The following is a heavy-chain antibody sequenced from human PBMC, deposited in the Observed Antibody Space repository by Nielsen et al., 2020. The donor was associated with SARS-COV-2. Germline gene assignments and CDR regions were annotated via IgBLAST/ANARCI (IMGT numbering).Heavy chain of an antibody. D-gene: IGHD1-7*01. J-gene: IGHJ6*02. Sequence: SETLSLTCAVDGAALRGSYWAWGRLTPLKGLEWIAEVSHTGIAHYRPSLYGRITTAVDASRRQLSLVLRSVTAADAAVYYCARGRIGGQDQMNYKMDVWGQGTTVTVSS. CDR3: ARGRIGGQDQMNYKMDV. V-gene: IGHV4-34*01. CDR1: GAALRGSY. CDR2: VSHTGIA.